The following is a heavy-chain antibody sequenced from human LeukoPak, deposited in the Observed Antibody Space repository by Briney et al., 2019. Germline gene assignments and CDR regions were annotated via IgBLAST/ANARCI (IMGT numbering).Heavy chain of an antibody. J-gene: IGHJ6*04. CDR1: GYTFTSYG. CDR3: ARWGLTNYYHYYGMDV. V-gene: IGHV1-18*04. Sequence: ASVKVSCKASGYTFTSYGISWVRQAPGQGLEWMGWISAYNGNTNYAQKLQGRVTMTTDTSTSTAYMELRSLRSDDTAVYYCARWGLTNYYHYYGMDVWGKGTTVTVSS. D-gene: IGHD3-16*01. CDR2: ISAYNGNT.